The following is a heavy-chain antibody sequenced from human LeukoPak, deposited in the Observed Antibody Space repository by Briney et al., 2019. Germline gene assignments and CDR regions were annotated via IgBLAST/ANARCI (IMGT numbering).Heavy chain of an antibody. J-gene: IGHJ6*03. V-gene: IGHV3-30*02. D-gene: IGHD3-10*01. CDR1: GFTFSSYG. CDR3: AKDVGRFGPFGYNYYMDV. Sequence: GGSLRLSCAASGFTFSSYGMHWVRQAPGKGLEWVAFMRYDGSNKYYADSVKGRFTISRDNSKNTLYLQMNSLRAEDTAVYYCAKDVGRFGPFGYNYYMDVWGKGTTVTVSS. CDR2: MRYDGSNK.